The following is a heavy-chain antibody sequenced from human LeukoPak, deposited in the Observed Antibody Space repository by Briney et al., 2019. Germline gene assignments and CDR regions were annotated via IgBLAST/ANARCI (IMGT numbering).Heavy chain of an antibody. V-gene: IGHV4-39*01. J-gene: IGHJ4*02. CDR3: ARQKGIAAAGHDY. Sequence: PSETLSLTCTVSGGSISSYYWGWIRQPPGKGLEWIGSIYYSGSTYYNPSLKSRVTISVDTSKNQFSLKLSSVTAADTAVYYCARQKGIAAAGHDYWGQGTLVTVSS. D-gene: IGHD6-13*01. CDR2: IYYSGST. CDR1: GGSISSYY.